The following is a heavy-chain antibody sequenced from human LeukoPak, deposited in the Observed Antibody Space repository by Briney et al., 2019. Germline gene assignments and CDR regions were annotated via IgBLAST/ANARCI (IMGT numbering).Heavy chain of an antibody. J-gene: IGHJ3*02. V-gene: IGHV4-39*01. CDR2: IYYSGST. CDR3: ARLLVGISILTGYYRGRDDAFDI. Sequence: PSETLSLTCTVSGGSISSSSYYWGWIRQPPGKGLEWIGSIYYSGSTYYNPSLKSRVTISVDTSKNQFSLKLSSVTAADTAVYYCARLLVGISILTGYYRGRDDAFDIWGQGTMVTVSS. D-gene: IGHD3-9*01. CDR1: GGSISSSSYY.